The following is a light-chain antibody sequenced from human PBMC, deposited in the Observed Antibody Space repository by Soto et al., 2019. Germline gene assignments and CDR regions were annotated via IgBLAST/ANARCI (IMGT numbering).Light chain of an antibody. CDR3: SSYAASNNCYFV. CDR1: SSDVGVYNY. Sequence: QSVLTQPPSASGSPGQSVTISCTGTSSDVGVYNYVSWYQQYPGRAPKLMIYEVTKRPSGVPDRFSGSKSGNTASLTVSGLQAEDEADYYCSSYAASNNCYFVFGGGTKLTVL. V-gene: IGLV2-8*01. CDR2: EVT. J-gene: IGLJ3*02.